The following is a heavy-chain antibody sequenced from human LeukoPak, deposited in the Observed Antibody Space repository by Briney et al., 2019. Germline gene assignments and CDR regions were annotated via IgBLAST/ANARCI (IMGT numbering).Heavy chain of an antibody. D-gene: IGHD3-10*02. CDR1: GFTFSDYN. V-gene: IGHV3-11*04. CDR2: ISRSGSTK. J-gene: IGHJ4*02. Sequence: GGSLRLSCAASGFTFSDYNMRWIRQAPGKGLEWVSSISRSGSTKYYADSVKGRFTISRDNAKNTLYLQMNSLRAEDTAVYYCARVFMLGWGQGTLVTVSS. CDR3: ARVFMLG.